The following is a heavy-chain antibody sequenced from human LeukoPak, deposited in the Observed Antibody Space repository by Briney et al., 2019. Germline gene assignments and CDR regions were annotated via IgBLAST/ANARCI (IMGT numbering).Heavy chain of an antibody. CDR1: GYTFTNYY. V-gene: IGHV1-2*02. J-gene: IGHJ3*02. CDR2: INPSSGGT. Sequence: ASVKVSCKASGYTFTNYYMHWVRQAPGQGLEWMGWINPSSGGTDYAQRFQGRVTMTRDTSISTAYMELNSLKSDDTAVYYCARDGVYSRNFDAFDIWGQGTMVIVFS. D-gene: IGHD6-13*01. CDR3: ARDGVYSRNFDAFDI.